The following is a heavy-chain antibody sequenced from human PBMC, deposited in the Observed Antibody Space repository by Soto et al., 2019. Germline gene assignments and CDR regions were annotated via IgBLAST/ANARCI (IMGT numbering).Heavy chain of an antibody. CDR2: IIPILGIA. Sequence: GASVKVSCKASGGTFSSYTISWVRQAPGQGLEWMGRIIPILGIANYAQKFQGRVTITADKSTSTAYMELSSLRSEDTAVYYCAIVRDDILTGFSMDVWGQGTTVTVSS. J-gene: IGHJ6*02. D-gene: IGHD3-9*01. CDR3: AIVRDDILTGFSMDV. CDR1: GGTFSSYT. V-gene: IGHV1-69*02.